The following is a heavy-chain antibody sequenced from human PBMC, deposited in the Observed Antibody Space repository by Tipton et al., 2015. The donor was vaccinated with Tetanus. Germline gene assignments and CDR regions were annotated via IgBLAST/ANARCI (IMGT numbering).Heavy chain of an antibody. CDR3: ARFRGKEEHYYYYGMDV. CDR1: GFTFSTYP. Sequence: SLRLSCEASGFTFSTYPMHWVRQAPGKGLEWVSAIGDTEFVTYYADSLKGRFTISRDNSKNTLSLQMISLRAEDTAVYYCARFRGKEEHYYYYGMDVWGQGTTVTVSS. V-gene: IGHV3-23*01. CDR2: IGDTEFVT. D-gene: IGHD3-10*01. J-gene: IGHJ6*02.